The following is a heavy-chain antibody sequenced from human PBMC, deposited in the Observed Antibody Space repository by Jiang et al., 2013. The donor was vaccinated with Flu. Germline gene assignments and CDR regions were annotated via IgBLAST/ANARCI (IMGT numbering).Heavy chain of an antibody. V-gene: IGHV4-59*01. CDR2: IYYSGST. CDR1: GGSISSYY. Sequence: PGLVKPSGTLSLTCTVSGGSISSYYWSWIRQPPGKGLEWIGYIYYSGSTNYNPSLKSRVTISVDTSKNQFSLKLSSVTAADTAVYYCARLSPNGGYFDYWGQGTLVTVSS. D-gene: IGHD3-16*01. CDR3: ARLSPNGGYFDY. J-gene: IGHJ4*02.